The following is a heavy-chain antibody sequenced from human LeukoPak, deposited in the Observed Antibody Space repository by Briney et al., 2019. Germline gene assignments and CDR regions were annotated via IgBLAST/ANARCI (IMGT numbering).Heavy chain of an antibody. D-gene: IGHD3-3*01. CDR3: ARAAQFITIFGVVINNWFDP. CDR1: GYSFTNYG. J-gene: IGHJ5*02. V-gene: IGHV1-2*02. Sequence: ASVKVSCKTSGYSFTNYGITWVRQAPGQGLEWMGWINPNSGGTNYAQKFQGRVTMTRDTSISTAYMELSRLRSDDTAVYYCARAAQFITIFGVVINNWFDPWGQGTLVTVSS. CDR2: INPNSGGT.